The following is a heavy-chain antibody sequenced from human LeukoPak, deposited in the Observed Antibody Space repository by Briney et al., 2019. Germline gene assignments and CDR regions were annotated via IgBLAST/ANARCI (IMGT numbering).Heavy chain of an antibody. CDR3: ARVSSSFRHFDY. CDR1: GWSFSGYY. Sequence: SETLSLTFAVYGWSFSGYYWGWIRQPPGKGLEWIGSIYYSGSTYYNPSLKSRVTISVATSKNQFSLKLSSVTAADTAVYYCARVSSSFRHFDYWGQGTLVTVSS. D-gene: IGHD6-6*01. CDR2: IYYSGST. V-gene: IGHV4-34*01. J-gene: IGHJ4*02.